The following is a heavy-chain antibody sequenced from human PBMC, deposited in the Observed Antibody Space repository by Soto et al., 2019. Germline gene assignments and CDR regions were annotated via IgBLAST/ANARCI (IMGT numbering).Heavy chain of an antibody. CDR3: ARVPSMVRGVIANGFDP. CDR2: IIPMYGPA. J-gene: IGHJ5*02. Sequence: QVPLVQSGAEVKKPGSSVTVSCKASGGTFSSYAIHWVRQAPGQGLEWMGGIIPMYGPAKYAQRFQGRVTITADESTTTVSMELTSLPSQAPAVYSCARVPSMVRGVIANGFDPWATEPWSPSPQ. D-gene: IGHD3-10*01. CDR1: GGTFSSYA. V-gene: IGHV1-69*01.